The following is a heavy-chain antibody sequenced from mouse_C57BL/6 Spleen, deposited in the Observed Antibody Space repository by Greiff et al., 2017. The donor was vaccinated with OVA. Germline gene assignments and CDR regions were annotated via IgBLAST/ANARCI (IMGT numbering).Heavy chain of an antibody. D-gene: IGHD1-1*01. CDR1: GYAFSSSW. V-gene: IGHV1-82*01. J-gene: IGHJ2*01. Sequence: QVTLKVSGPELVKPGASVKISCKASGYAFSSSWMNWVKQRPGKGLEWIGRIYPGDGDTNYNGKFKGKATLTADKSSSTAYMQLSSLTSEDSAVYFCARRGNYYGSSYGGDYWGQGTTLTVSS. CDR2: IYPGDGDT. CDR3: ARRGNYYGSSYGGDY.